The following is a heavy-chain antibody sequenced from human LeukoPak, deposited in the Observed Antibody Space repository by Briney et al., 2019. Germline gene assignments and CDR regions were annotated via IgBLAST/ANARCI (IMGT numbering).Heavy chain of an antibody. CDR2: ISGSGGST. Sequence: GGSLRLSCAASGFTLSSYAMSWVRQAPGKGLEWVSAISGSGGSTYYADSVKGRFTISRDNSKNTLYLQMNSLRAEDTAMYYCANGPAEVLNSSSLVTGATGYMDVWGKGTTVTVSS. CDR1: GFTLSSYA. D-gene: IGHD6-13*01. CDR3: ANGPAEVLNSSSLVTGATGYMDV. V-gene: IGHV3-23*01. J-gene: IGHJ6*03.